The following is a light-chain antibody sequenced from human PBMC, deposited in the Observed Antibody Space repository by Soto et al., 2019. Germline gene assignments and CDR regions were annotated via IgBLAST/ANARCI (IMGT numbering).Light chain of an antibody. J-gene: IGKJ1*01. CDR1: QDVTTN. CDR2: GTS. V-gene: IGKV3-20*01. CDR3: QQYGRSPWT. Sequence: TRFSATLSASPGGGASLSCRAAQDVTTNFAWYQLKPGQAPRLLIYGTSNRATGIPDRFSGIGSGTDFTLTITRLQPEDFAVYYCQQYGRSPWTSGQGTKVDIK.